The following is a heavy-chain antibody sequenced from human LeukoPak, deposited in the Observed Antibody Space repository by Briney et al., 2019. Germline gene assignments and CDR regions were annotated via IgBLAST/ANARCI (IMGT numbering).Heavy chain of an antibody. D-gene: IGHD3-3*01. Sequence: PSETVSLTCAVSGYSISSGYYWGWIRQPPGKGLEWIGSIYHSGSTYYNPSLKSRVTISVDTSKNQFSLKLSSVTAADTAVYYCAGTYYDFWSGYQTSDYWGQGTLVTVSS. J-gene: IGHJ4*02. CDR1: GYSISSGYY. V-gene: IGHV4-38-2*01. CDR3: AGTYYDFWSGYQTSDY. CDR2: IYHSGST.